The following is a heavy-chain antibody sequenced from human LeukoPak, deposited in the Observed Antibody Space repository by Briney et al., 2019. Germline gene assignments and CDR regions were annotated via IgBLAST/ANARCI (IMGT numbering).Heavy chain of an antibody. CDR2: IKQDGSDK. Sequence: GGSLRLSCAASGFTFRTHWMGWVRDAPGERGEGGANIKQDGSDKYYVDSVKGRFTISRDNAKNPLYLQMNSLRAEDTAMYYCARDYCSSTSCHDVFDIWGQGTMVTVSS. CDR3: ARDYCSSTSCHDVFDI. V-gene: IGHV3-7*01. CDR1: GFTFRTHW. J-gene: IGHJ3*02. D-gene: IGHD2-2*01.